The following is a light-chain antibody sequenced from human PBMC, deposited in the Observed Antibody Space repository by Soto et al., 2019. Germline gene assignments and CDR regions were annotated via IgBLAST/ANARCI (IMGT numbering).Light chain of an antibody. CDR1: QSISSY. J-gene: IGKJ4*01. CDR3: QQSYSTPLT. V-gene: IGKV1-39*01. CDR2: AES. Sequence: DIQMTQSPSSLSASIGDRVTITCRASQSISSYLNWYQQKPGKAPKLLIYAESSLQSGVPSRLSGSGSGTDFTLTISSLQPEDFATYYCQQSYSTPLTFGGGTKVEIK.